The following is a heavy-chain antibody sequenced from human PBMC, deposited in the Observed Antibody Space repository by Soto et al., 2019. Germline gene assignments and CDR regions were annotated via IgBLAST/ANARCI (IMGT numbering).Heavy chain of an antibody. J-gene: IGHJ1*01. D-gene: IGHD5-18*01. Sequence: QVQLVQSGAEVKKPGASVKVSCKASGYTFTSYAMHWVRQAPGQRLEWMGWINAGNGNTKYSQKFQGRVTITRDTSASKAYMELSSLRSEATAVYYCARAAFSLRGMDTLPLCYWGQVTLVTVSS. V-gene: IGHV1-3*01. CDR2: INAGNGNT. CDR1: GYTFTSYA. CDR3: ARAAFSLRGMDTLPLCY.